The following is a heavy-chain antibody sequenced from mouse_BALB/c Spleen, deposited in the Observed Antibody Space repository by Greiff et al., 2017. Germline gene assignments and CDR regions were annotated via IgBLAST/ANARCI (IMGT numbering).Heavy chain of an antibody. V-gene: IGHV3-8*02. J-gene: IGHJ2*01. CDR2: ISYSGST. Sequence: VQLKESGPSLVKPSQTLSLTCSVTGDSITSGYWNWIRKFPGNKLEYMGYISYSGSTYYNPSLKSRISITRDTSKNQYYLQLNSVTTEDTATYYCARYPGSSSYYFDYWGQGTTLTVSS. CDR3: ARYPGSSSYYFDY. CDR1: GDSITSGY. D-gene: IGHD1-1*01.